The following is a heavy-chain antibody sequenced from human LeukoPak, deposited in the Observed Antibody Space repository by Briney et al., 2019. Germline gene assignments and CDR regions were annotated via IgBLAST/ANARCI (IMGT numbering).Heavy chain of an antibody. Sequence: PSETLSLTCAVYGGSFSGYYWSWIRQPPGKGLEWIGEINHSGSTNYNPSLKSRVTISVDTSKNQFSLKLSSVTAADTAVYYCARASQWLVPFPDYWGQGTVVTVSS. D-gene: IGHD6-19*01. V-gene: IGHV4-34*01. J-gene: IGHJ4*02. CDR1: GGSFSGYY. CDR3: ARASQWLVPFPDY. CDR2: INHSGST.